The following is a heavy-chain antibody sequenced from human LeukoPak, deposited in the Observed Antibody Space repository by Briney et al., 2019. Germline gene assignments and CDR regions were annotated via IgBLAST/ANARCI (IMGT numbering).Heavy chain of an antibody. D-gene: IGHD4-23*01. Sequence: GGSLSLSCAASGFTISSYWMHWLRQAPGKGLVWVSRINTDGTTTTYADSVKGRFTISRDNAKNTLYLQMNSLRAEDTAVYYCARGNGGHIDYWGQGTLVTVSS. V-gene: IGHV3-74*03. CDR3: ARGNGGHIDY. CDR1: GFTISSYW. J-gene: IGHJ4*02. CDR2: INTDGTTT.